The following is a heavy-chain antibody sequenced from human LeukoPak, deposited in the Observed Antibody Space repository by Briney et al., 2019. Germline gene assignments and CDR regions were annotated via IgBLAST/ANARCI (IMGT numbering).Heavy chain of an antibody. CDR1: GFSIIGST. J-gene: IGHJ4*02. V-gene: IGHV3-73*01. CDR3: TRDQTPYY. CDR2: IRSRAESYAT. Sequence: GGSLRLSCAASGFSIIGSTIHWVRQASGKGLEWVGRIRSRAESYATAYAASVKGRFTIYRDDSKNTAYLQMNSLKIEDTAVYYCTRDQTPYYWGQGTLVTVSS.